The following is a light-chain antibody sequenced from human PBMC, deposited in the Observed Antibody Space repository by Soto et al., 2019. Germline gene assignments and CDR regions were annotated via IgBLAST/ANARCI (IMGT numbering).Light chain of an antibody. Sequence: QAVVTQPPSASGSPGQSVTISCTGTSSDVGGYNYVSWYQQHPGKAPKLMIYEVSKRPSGVPDRFSGSKSGNTASLTVSGLPAEDEADYYCSSYAGSNNPVVFGGGTKLTVL. J-gene: IGLJ2*01. CDR2: EVS. CDR3: SSYAGSNNPVV. V-gene: IGLV2-8*01. CDR1: SSDVGGYNY.